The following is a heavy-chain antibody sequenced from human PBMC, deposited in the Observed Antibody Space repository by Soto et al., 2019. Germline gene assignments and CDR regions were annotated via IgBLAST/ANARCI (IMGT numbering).Heavy chain of an antibody. CDR3: SKDVGSSGWYDGFDS. V-gene: IGHV3-9*01. D-gene: IGHD6-19*01. CDR2: ISWNGESI. J-gene: IGHJ4*02. CDR1: GFSFGDYA. Sequence: EVQLVESGGGLVQPGRSLRLSCAASGFSFGDYAMQWVRQVPGKGLEWVSSISWNGESIGYADSVKGRFTISRDNGKKSEYLQMNSLRGEDTALYYFSKDVGSSGWYDGFDSWGQGTLVTVS.